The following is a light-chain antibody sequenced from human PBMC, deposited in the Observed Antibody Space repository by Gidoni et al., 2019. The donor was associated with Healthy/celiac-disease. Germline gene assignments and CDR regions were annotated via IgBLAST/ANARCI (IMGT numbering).Light chain of an antibody. CDR1: QSVSSSY. CDR2: GAS. CDR3: QQYGSSPYT. J-gene: IGKJ2*01. Sequence: IVLTQSPGTLSLSPGERANLSCRASQSVSSSYLAWYQQKPGQAPRLLIYGASSRATGIPDRLSGSGSGTDFTLTTSRLEPEDFAVYYCQQYGSSPYTFGQXTKLEIK. V-gene: IGKV3-20*01.